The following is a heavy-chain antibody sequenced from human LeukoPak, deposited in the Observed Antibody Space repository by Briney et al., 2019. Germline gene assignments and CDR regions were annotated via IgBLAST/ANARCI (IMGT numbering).Heavy chain of an antibody. J-gene: IGHJ4*02. CDR3: ARDVGWDSSLVTTTRSDY. V-gene: IGHV3-7*01. Sequence: QTGGSLRRSCAASGFTCSGNWMSWVRQAPGKGLEWLANIKQDGSVKYYVDSVKGRFTISRDNAKNSLFLQMNSLRAEDTALYYCARDVGWDSSLVTTTRSDYWGQGTLVTVSS. CDR1: GFTCSGNW. D-gene: IGHD1-1*01. CDR2: IKQDGSVK.